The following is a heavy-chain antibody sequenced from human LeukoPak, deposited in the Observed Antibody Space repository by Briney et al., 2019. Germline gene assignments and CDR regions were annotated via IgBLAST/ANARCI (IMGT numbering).Heavy chain of an antibody. Sequence: SETLSLTCTVSGGSISSYYWSWIRQPPGKGLEWIGYIYYSGSTNYNPSLKSRVTISVDTSKNQFSLKLSSVTAADTAVYYCARDRSPGYCSSTSCYTDAFDIWGQGTMVTVSS. D-gene: IGHD2-2*02. J-gene: IGHJ3*02. CDR2: IYYSGST. V-gene: IGHV4-59*12. CDR3: ARDRSPGYCSSTSCYTDAFDI. CDR1: GGSISSYY.